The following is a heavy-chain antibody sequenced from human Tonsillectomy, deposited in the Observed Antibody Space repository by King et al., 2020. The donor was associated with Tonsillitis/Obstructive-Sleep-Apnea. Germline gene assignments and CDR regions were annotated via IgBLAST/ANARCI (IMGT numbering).Heavy chain of an antibody. V-gene: IGHV2-26*01. CDR1: GFSLSSARMG. J-gene: IGHJ5*02. CDR3: ARIVGYSSSSDNWFDP. Sequence: TLKESGPVLVKPTETLTLTCTVSGFSLSSARMGVSRIRQPPGKALGWLAHIFSNDEKSYSTSLKNSLTISKDTSKSQVVLTMTTMDPVDTATYYCARIVGYSSSSDNWFDPWGQGTLVTVSS. CDR2: IFSNDEK. D-gene: IGHD6-6*01.